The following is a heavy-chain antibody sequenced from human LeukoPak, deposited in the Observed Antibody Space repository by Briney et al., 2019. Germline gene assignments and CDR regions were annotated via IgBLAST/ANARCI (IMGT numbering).Heavy chain of an antibody. Sequence: SETLSLTWTVPGGSISSSSYYWGWIRQPPGKGLEWIGSIYYSGSTYYNPSLKSRVTISVDTSKNQFSLKLSSVTAADTAVYYCARDSGSGSYGDYWGQGTLVTVSS. J-gene: IGHJ4*02. CDR3: ARDSGSGSYGDY. CDR1: GGSISSSSYY. CDR2: IYYSGST. D-gene: IGHD1-26*01. V-gene: IGHV4-39*07.